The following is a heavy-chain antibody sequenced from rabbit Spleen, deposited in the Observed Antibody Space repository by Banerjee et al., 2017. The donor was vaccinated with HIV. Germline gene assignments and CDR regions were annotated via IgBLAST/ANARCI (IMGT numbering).Heavy chain of an antibody. CDR2: AVAGSSGSA. Sequence: QSLEESGGGLVRPGASLTLTCTASGFSFIAGYYMCWVRQAPGKGLEWVACAVAGSSGSAYSATWAKGRFTCSKTSSTTVTLQMTSLTAADTATYFCARDTSSSFSSYGMDLWGPGTLVTVS. CDR1: GFSFIAGYY. V-gene: IGHV1S40*01. D-gene: IGHD1-1*01. CDR3: ARDTSSSFSSYGMDL. J-gene: IGHJ6*01.